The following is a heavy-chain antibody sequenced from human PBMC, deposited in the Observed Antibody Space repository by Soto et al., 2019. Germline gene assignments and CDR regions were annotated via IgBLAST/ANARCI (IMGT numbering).Heavy chain of an antibody. V-gene: IGHV1-69*01. J-gene: IGHJ3*02. CDR1: GGTFSSYA. D-gene: IGHD3-22*01. CDR2: IIPIFGTA. CDR3: ARRRHIINYDDSSQKAHAFDI. Sequence: QVQLVQSGAEVKKPGSSVKDSCKASGGTFSSYAISWVRQAPGQGLEWMGGIIPIFGTANYAQKFQGRVTITADESTSTAYMELRSLRYEDAAVYYCARRRHIINYDDSSQKAHAFDIWGQGTMVTVSS.